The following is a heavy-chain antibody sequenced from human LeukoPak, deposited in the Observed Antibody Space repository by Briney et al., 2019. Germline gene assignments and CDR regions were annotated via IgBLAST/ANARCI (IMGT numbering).Heavy chain of an antibody. CDR2: IYYSGST. CDR1: GGSISSYY. Sequence: PSETLSLTCTVSGGSISSYYWSWMRQPPGKGLEWIGYIYYSGSTNYNPSLKSRVTISVDSSKNQFSLKLSSVTAADTAVYYCARDHGYSYGYNYWYFDLWGRGTLVTVSS. D-gene: IGHD5-18*01. V-gene: IGHV4-59*12. J-gene: IGHJ2*01. CDR3: ARDHGYSYGYNYWYFDL.